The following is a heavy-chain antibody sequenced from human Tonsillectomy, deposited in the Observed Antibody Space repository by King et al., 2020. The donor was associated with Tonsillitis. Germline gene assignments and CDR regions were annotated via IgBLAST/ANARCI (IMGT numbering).Heavy chain of an antibody. CDR1: GFTFSSFA. Sequence: VQLVESGGGLVQPGGSLRLSCAASGFTFSSFAISWVRQAPGKGLECVSAISGSGVSTYYADSVKARFTISRDNSKNTLCLQMNSLRAEDTAIYYCAKVGRGNYYDFDYWGQGTLVTVSS. J-gene: IGHJ4*02. CDR2: ISGSGVST. V-gene: IGHV3-23*04. CDR3: AKVGRGNYYDFDY. D-gene: IGHD1-26*01.